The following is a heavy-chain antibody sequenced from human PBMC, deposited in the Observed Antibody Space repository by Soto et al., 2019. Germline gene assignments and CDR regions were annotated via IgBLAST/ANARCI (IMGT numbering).Heavy chain of an antibody. V-gene: IGHV1-69*01. CDR3: AREYSSSSQYLYFDV. CDR1: GGIFSSYA. J-gene: IGHJ2*01. D-gene: IGHD6-6*01. Sequence: QVQLVQSGAEVKKPGSSVKVSCKVSGGIFSSYAIGWVRQAPGQGLEWMAGIIPITGTTNHAQKFQGRVMVTADESTTTVYMELSSLTAEDTAVYYCAREYSSSSQYLYFDVWGRGTLVTVSP. CDR2: IIPITGTT.